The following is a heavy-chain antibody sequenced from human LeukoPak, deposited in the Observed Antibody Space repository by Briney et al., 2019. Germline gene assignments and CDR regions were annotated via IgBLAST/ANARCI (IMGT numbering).Heavy chain of an antibody. Sequence: SETLSLTCSVSDDSISSYYWSWIRLSAGRGLEWIGHISDSGSTKYNPSLKSRVTISIDQSKNQLSLNLSSVTAADTAMYYCAREFFDTFTGYYVQDAFDVWGQGTMVTVSS. CDR3: AREFFDTFTGYYVQDAFDV. CDR2: ISDSGST. V-gene: IGHV4-4*07. CDR1: DDSISSYY. J-gene: IGHJ3*01. D-gene: IGHD3-9*01.